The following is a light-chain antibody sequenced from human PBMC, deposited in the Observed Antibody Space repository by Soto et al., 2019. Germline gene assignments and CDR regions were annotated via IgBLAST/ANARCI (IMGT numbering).Light chain of an antibody. V-gene: IGKV3-15*01. Sequence: EIVMTQSPVTLSVSPGERATLSCRASQSVSNNLAWYQQKPGQAPRLLIYDASTRATGIPARFSGSGSGTEFTLTISSLQSEDFAVYYCQQYNKWRTFGQGTKVDI. J-gene: IGKJ1*01. CDR3: QQYNKWRT. CDR1: QSVSNN. CDR2: DAS.